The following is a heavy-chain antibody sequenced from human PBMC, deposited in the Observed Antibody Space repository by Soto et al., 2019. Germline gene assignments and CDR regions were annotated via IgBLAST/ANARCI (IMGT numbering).Heavy chain of an antibody. CDR1: GGPFSSYA. D-gene: IGHD5-18*01. J-gene: IGHJ6*02. V-gene: IGHV1-69*13. CDR3: ARNPTAMETYYYYGMDV. CDR2: IIPIFGTA. Sequence: ASVKVSCKASGGPFSSYAISWLRQAPGQGLEWMGGIIPIFGTANYAQKFQGRVTITADESTSTAYMELSSLRSEDTAVYYCARNPTAMETYYYYGMDVWGQGTTVTVSS.